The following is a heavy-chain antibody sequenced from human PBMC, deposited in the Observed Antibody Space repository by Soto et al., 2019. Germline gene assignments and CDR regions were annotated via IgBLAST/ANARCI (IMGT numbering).Heavy chain of an antibody. J-gene: IGHJ6*02. CDR1: GYTFTGYY. Sequence: WASVKVSCKASGYTFTGYYMHWVRQAPGQGLEWMGWINPNSGGTNYAQKFQGRVTMTRDTSISTAYMELSRLRSDDTAVYYCARELIAVAGNYYYYYGMDVWGQGTTVTVSS. CDR3: ARELIAVAGNYYYYYGMDV. D-gene: IGHD6-19*01. V-gene: IGHV1-2*02. CDR2: INPNSGGT.